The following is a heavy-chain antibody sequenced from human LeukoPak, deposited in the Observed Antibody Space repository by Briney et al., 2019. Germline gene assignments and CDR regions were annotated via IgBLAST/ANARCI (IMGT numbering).Heavy chain of an antibody. D-gene: IGHD3-10*01. Sequence: SETLSLTCTVSSGSISGYYWSWIRQPPGKGLEWIGYIYYSGTTYYNPSLQSRVTISVDTSKNQFSLKLSSVTAADTAVYYCARSNYGSGSYYNNWGQGGLVTVSS. CDR1: SGSISGYY. CDR3: ARSNYGSGSYYNN. CDR2: IYYSGTT. J-gene: IGHJ4*02. V-gene: IGHV4-59*06.